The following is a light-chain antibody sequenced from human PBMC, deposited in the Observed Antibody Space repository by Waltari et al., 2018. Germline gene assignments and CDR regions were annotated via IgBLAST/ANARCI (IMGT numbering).Light chain of an antibody. V-gene: IGLV3-1*01. CDR3: QAWDSRTYVV. CDR1: KLEDKY. J-gene: IGLJ2*01. CDR2: QDT. Sequence: SYELTQPPSLSVSPGQTATITCSGDKLEDKYVSWYQQKSGQSPVLVIFQDTRRPSGSPERFSGSSSGDTATLTISGTQALDEADYYCQAWDSRTYVVFGGGTKVTVL.